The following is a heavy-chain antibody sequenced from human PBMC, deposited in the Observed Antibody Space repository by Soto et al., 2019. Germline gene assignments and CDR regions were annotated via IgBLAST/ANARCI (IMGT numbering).Heavy chain of an antibody. J-gene: IGHJ2*01. CDR3: ARVPGYSIGDL. Sequence: GASVTGSCKASGYTFTSSDINWVRQATGQGLEWMGWMNPNTGNIDYTQRFQGRVTMTRDMSISTAHMELSSLRSEDTAVYYCARVPGYSIGDLWGRGTLVTVSS. CDR2: MNPNTGNI. V-gene: IGHV1-8*01. CDR1: GYTFTSSD. D-gene: IGHD2-21*01.